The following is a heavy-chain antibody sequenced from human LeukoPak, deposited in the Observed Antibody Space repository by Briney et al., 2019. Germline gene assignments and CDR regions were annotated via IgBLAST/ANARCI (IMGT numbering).Heavy chain of an antibody. Sequence: GGSLRLSCAASGFTFSSYAMSWVRQAPGKGLEWVSAISGSGGSTYYADSVKGRFTISRDNPKNTLYLQMNSLRAEDTAVYYCAKAYYDFWSGYFYYYYYYGMDVWGQGTTVTVSS. CDR2: ISGSGGST. V-gene: IGHV3-23*01. D-gene: IGHD3-3*01. CDR3: AKAYYDFWSGYFYYYYYYGMDV. CDR1: GFTFSSYA. J-gene: IGHJ6*02.